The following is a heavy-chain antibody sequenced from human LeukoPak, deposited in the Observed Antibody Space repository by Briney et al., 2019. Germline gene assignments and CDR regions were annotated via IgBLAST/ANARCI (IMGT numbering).Heavy chain of an antibody. CDR2: INHSGST. J-gene: IGHJ6*03. CDR3: ARDKPGYCSGGSCYRKDKYYYYSYMDV. CDR1: GGSFSGYY. Sequence: SETLSLTCAVYGGSFSGYYWSWIRQPPGKGLEWIGEINHSGSTNYNPSLKSRVTISVDTSKNQFSLKLSSVTAAETAVYYCARDKPGYCSGGSCYRKDKYYYYSYMDVWGKGTTVTVSS. V-gene: IGHV4-34*01. D-gene: IGHD2-15*01.